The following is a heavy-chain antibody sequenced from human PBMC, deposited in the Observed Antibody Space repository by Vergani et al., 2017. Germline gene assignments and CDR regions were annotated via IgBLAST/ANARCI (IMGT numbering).Heavy chain of an antibody. CDR2: ISSSSSTI. Sequence: EVQLVESGGGLVQPGGSLRLSCAASGFTFSSYSMNWVRQAPGKGLEWVSYISSSSSTIYYADSVKGRFTISRDNAKNSLYLQMNSLRAEDTAVYYCAREGSGRIMITFGGVDQAFDIWGQGTMVTVSS. J-gene: IGHJ3*02. D-gene: IGHD3-16*01. CDR1: GFTFSSYS. V-gene: IGHV3-48*04. CDR3: AREGSGRIMITFGGVDQAFDI.